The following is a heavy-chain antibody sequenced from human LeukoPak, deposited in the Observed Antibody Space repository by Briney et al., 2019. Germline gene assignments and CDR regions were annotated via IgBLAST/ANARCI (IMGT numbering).Heavy chain of an antibody. D-gene: IGHD6-13*01. CDR2: INHSGST. CDR1: GFTFSTYE. Sequence: GSLRLSCAASGFTFSTYEMNWVRQAPGKGLEWIGEINHSGSTNYNPSLKSRVTISVDTSKNQFSLKLSSVTAADTAVYYCASDLYSSSWYLAFDIWGQGTMVTVSS. CDR3: ASDLYSSSWYLAFDI. V-gene: IGHV4-34*01. J-gene: IGHJ3*02.